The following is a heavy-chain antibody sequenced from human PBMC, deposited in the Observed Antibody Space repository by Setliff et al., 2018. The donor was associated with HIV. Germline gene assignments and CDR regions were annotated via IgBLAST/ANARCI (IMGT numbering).Heavy chain of an antibody. Sequence: WASVKVSCKASDYTFTGYFLNWVRQAPGQGLEWMGWINPNSGGTNYAQKFQGRVTMTRDTSISTAYMELSRLRSDDTAVYYCARGAYYYDSRGYPGDPFDIWGQGTMVTVSS. V-gene: IGHV1-2*02. CDR2: INPNSGGT. J-gene: IGHJ3*02. D-gene: IGHD3-22*01. CDR1: DYTFTGYF. CDR3: ARGAYYYDSRGYPGDPFDI.